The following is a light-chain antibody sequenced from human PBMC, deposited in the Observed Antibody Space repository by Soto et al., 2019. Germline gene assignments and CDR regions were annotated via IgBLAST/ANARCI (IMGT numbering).Light chain of an antibody. CDR3: QHYNSYSEA. CDR1: QTISSW. V-gene: IGKV1-5*03. Sequence: IRMTQSPSTLSAPAGDRVTITCRASQTISSWLAWYQQKPGKAPKLLIYKASTLKSGVPSRFSGSGSGTEFTLTISSLQPDDFATYYCQHYNSYSEAFGQGTKVDIK. J-gene: IGKJ1*01. CDR2: KAS.